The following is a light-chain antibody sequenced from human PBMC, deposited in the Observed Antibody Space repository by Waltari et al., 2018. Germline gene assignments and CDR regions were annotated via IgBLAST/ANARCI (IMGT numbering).Light chain of an antibody. CDR3: QQSYSTPHT. CDR1: QTISSY. Sequence: DIQMTQSPSSLSASVGDRVTMTCRASQTISSYVNWYQQKSGTAPKVLVYTASSLQGGVPSRFSGSGSGTEFTLSISSLQPDDFATYYCQQSYSTPHTFGQGTKVEVK. J-gene: IGKJ1*01. V-gene: IGKV1-39*01. CDR2: TAS.